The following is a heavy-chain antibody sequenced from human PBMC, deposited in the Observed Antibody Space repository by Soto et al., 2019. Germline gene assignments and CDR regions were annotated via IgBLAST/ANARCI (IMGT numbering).Heavy chain of an antibody. Sequence: QVQLQESGPGLVKPSGTLSLTCAVSSGSISSSNWWSWVRQPPGKGLEWIGDIYHSGSTNCNPSLKSRVTISVDKSKNQFSLKLSSVTAADTAVYYCARVYGSGSYSYYYMDVWGKGTTVTVSS. J-gene: IGHJ6*03. CDR2: IYHSGST. CDR1: SGSISSSNW. D-gene: IGHD3-10*01. V-gene: IGHV4-4*02. CDR3: ARVYGSGSYSYYYMDV.